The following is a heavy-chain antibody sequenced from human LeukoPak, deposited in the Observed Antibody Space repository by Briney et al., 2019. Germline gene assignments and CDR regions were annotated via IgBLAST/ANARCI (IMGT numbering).Heavy chain of an antibody. Sequence: GGSLRLSCAASGFTFDDYAMHWVRQAPGKGLEWVSGISWNSGSIGYADSVKGRFTISRDNAKNSLYLQMNSLRAEDTALYYCAKASSYYDILTGYYIGDAFDIWGQGTMVTVSS. CDR3: AKASSYYDILTGYYIGDAFDI. V-gene: IGHV3-9*01. CDR1: GFTFDDYA. CDR2: ISWNSGSI. D-gene: IGHD3-9*01. J-gene: IGHJ3*02.